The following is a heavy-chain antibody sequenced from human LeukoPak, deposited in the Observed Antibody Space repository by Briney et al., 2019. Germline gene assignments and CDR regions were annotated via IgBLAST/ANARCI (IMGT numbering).Heavy chain of an antibody. D-gene: IGHD3-22*01. V-gene: IGHV4-31*03. CDR2: IYYSGST. J-gene: IGHJ4*02. CDR3: ARDYYDSSGYYVHGDY. CDR1: GGSISTGGYY. Sequence: SQTLSLTCTVSGGSISTGGYYWSWIRQHPRKGLEWIGYIYYSGSTYYNPSLKRRVTISVDTSRNQFSLKLSSVTAADTAVYYCARDYYDSSGYYVHGDYWGQGTLVAVSS.